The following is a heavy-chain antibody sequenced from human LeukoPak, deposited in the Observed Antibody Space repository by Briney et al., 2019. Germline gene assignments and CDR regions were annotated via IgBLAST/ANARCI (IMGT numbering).Heavy chain of an antibody. CDR2: INHSGST. Sequence: SETLSLICAVYGGSFSGYYWRWIRQPPGKGLEWIGEINHSGSTNYNPSLKSRVTISVDTSKNQFSLKLSSVTAADTAVYYCARPGLGYCSSTSCSEGNWFDPWGQGTLVTVSS. D-gene: IGHD2-2*01. V-gene: IGHV4-34*01. J-gene: IGHJ5*02. CDR1: GGSFSGYY. CDR3: ARPGLGYCSSTSCSEGNWFDP.